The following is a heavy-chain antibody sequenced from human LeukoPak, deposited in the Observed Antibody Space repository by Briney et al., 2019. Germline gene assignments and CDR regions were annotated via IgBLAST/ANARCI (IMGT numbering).Heavy chain of an antibody. V-gene: IGHV1-69*04. J-gene: IGHJ4*02. CDR3: ARDPVPGYDFLAYFDY. D-gene: IGHD5-12*01. CDR1: GGTFSSYA. Sequence: SVKVSSKASGGTFSSYAISWVRQAPGQGLEWMGRIIPILGIANYAQKFQGRVTITADKSTSTAYMELSSLRSEDTAVYYCARDPVPGYDFLAYFDYWGQVTLVTVSS. CDR2: IIPILGIA.